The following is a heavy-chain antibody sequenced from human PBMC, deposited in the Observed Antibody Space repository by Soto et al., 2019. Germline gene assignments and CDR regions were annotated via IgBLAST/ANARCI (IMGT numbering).Heavy chain of an antibody. V-gene: IGHV3-48*01. J-gene: IGHJ4*01. CDR2: ISSSSSTI. CDR3: ARRPSDDYGAY. CDR1: GFTFSSYS. Sequence: PGGSLRLSCAASGFTFSSYSMNWVRQAPGKGLEWVSYISSSSSTIYYADSVKGRFTISRDNAKNSLYLQMNSLRAEGTAVYYCARRPSDDYGAYWGHGTLVTVSS.